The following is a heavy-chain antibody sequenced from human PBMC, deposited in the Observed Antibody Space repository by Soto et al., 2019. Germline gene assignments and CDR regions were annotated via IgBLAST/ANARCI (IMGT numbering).Heavy chain of an antibody. CDR2: IYYSGST. V-gene: IGHV4-31*03. J-gene: IGHJ5*02. Sequence: PSETLSLTCTVSGGSISSGGYYWSWIRQHPGKGLEWIGYIYYSGSTYYNPSLKSRVTISVDTSKNQFSLKLSSVTAADTAVYYCARRYCSGGSCPYNWFDPWGQGTLVTVSS. CDR1: GGSISSGGYY. CDR3: ARRYCSGGSCPYNWFDP. D-gene: IGHD2-15*01.